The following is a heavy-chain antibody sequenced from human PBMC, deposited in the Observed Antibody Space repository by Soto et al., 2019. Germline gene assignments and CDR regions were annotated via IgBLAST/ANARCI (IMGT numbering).Heavy chain of an antibody. V-gene: IGHV3-21*01. D-gene: IGHD2-8*01. CDR2: ISSSSSYI. CDR1: GFTFSSYS. CDR3: ARVSDDIVLTSEW. J-gene: IGHJ4*02. Sequence: VDLVESGGGLVKPGGSLRLSCAVSGFTFSSYSMNWVRQAPGKGLEWVSFISSSSSYIYYADSVKGRFTISRDNAKNSVYLQMNSLRAEDTAVYYCARVSDDIVLTSEWWGQGTLVTVSS.